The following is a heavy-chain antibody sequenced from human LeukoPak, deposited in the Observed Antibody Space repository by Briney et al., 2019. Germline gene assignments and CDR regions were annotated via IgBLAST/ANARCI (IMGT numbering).Heavy chain of an antibody. J-gene: IGHJ4*02. Sequence: GASVKVSCKASGYNFISYAIHWVRQAPGQRPEWMGWIHAGNGNTKYSQKFQDRVTITRDTSASTAYMELSSLRSEDTAVYYCAMDLGDYADYWGQGTLVTVSS. CDR3: AMDLGDYADY. D-gene: IGHD4-17*01. V-gene: IGHV1-3*01. CDR2: IHAGNGNT. CDR1: GYNFISYA.